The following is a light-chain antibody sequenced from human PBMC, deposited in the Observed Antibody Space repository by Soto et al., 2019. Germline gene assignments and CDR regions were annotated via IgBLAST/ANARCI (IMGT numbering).Light chain of an antibody. V-gene: IGKV3-11*01. CDR2: DAS. J-gene: IGKJ5*01. CDR1: QSVSSY. Sequence: EVMMTQFPDTVSVTPGETVTLSCRASQSVSSYLAWYQQKPGQAPRLLIYDASNRATGIPARFSGSGSGADFTLTISSLEPEDFAVYYCQQRYNWPITFGQGTRLEI. CDR3: QQRYNWPIT.